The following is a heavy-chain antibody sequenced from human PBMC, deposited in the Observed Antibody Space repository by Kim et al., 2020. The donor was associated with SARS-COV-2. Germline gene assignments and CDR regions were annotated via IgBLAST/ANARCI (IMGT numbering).Heavy chain of an antibody. V-gene: IGHV4-61*01. D-gene: IGHD3-10*01. CDR1: GGSVSSGSYY. CDR3: ARDYYGSGSFDY. Sequence: SETLSLTCTVSGGSVSSGSYYWSWIRQPPGKGLEWIGDIYYSGSTNYNPSLKSRVTISVDTSKNQFSLKLSSVTAADTAVYYCARDYYGSGSFDYWGQGTLVTVSS. J-gene: IGHJ4*02. CDR2: IYYSGST.